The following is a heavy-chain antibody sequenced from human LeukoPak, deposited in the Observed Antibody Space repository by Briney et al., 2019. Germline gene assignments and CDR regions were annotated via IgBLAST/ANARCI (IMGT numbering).Heavy chain of an antibody. CDR1: GGSFSGYY. CDR3: ASRYYGSGSYYLDY. V-gene: IGHV4-34*01. D-gene: IGHD3-10*01. J-gene: IGHJ4*02. Sequence: SETLSLTCAVYGGSFSGYYWSWIRQPPGKGLEWIGEINHSGSTNYNPSLKSRVTISVDTSKNQFSLKLSSVTAADTAVYYCASRYYGSGSYYLDYWGQGTLVTVSS. CDR2: INHSGST.